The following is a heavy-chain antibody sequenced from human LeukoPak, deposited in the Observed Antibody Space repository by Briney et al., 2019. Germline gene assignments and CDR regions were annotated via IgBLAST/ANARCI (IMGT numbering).Heavy chain of an antibody. CDR3: ARGGTAYSNSWYDY. Sequence: SETLSLTCAVSAYSISSGYYWGWIRQPPGKGLEWIGSIYHSGSTYYSPSLKSRVTISVHTSKNQFSLKLSSVTAADTALYFCARGGTAYSNSWYDYWGQGTLVTVSS. CDR1: AYSISSGYY. CDR2: IYHSGST. J-gene: IGHJ4*02. D-gene: IGHD6-13*01. V-gene: IGHV4-38-2*01.